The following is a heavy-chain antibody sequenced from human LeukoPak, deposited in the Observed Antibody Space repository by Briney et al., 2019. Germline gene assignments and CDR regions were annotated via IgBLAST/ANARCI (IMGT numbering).Heavy chain of an antibody. D-gene: IGHD3-9*01. CDR2: IYYSGST. CDR1: GFTFSNYW. J-gene: IGHJ4*02. V-gene: IGHV4-39*07. Sequence: GSLRLSCAASGFTFSNYWMSWVRQAPGKGLEWIGSIYYSGSTYYDPSLKSRVTISVDTSKNQFSLKLSSVTAADTAVYYCARHDILTGSFDYWGQGTLVTVSS. CDR3: ARHDILTGSFDY.